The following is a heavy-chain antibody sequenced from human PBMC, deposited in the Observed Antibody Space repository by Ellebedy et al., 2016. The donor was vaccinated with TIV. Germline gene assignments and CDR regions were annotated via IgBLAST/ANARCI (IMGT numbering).Heavy chain of an antibody. J-gene: IGHJ4*02. CDR2: ISGSGGST. Sequence: GESLKISCAASGFTFSSYAMSWVRQAPGKGLEWVSTISGSGGSTYYADSVKGRFTISRDNSKNTLFLQMNSLRAEDTAVYYCAKVTGWYGYWGQGTLVTVSS. V-gene: IGHV3-23*01. CDR1: GFTFSSYA. D-gene: IGHD6-19*01. CDR3: AKVTGWYGY.